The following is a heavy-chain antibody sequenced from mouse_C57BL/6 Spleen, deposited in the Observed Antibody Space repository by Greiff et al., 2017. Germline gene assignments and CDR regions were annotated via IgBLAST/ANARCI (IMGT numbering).Heavy chain of an antibody. Sequence: VQLQQSGPELVKPGASVKISCKASGYAFSSSWMNWVKQRPGKGLEWIGRIYPGDGDTNYNGKFKGKATLTADKSSSTAYMQLSSLTSEDSAVYFCAGSYYYGSSYNAMDYWGQGTSVTVSS. V-gene: IGHV1-82*01. CDR1: GYAFSSSW. CDR2: IYPGDGDT. D-gene: IGHD1-1*01. CDR3: AGSYYYGSSYNAMDY. J-gene: IGHJ4*01.